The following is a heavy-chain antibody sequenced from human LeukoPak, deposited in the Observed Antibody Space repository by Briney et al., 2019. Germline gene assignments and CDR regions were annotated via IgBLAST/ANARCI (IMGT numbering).Heavy chain of an antibody. V-gene: IGHV1-69*04. J-gene: IGHJ5*02. D-gene: IGHD3-10*01. CDR1: GGTFSSYA. CDR2: IIPILGIA. Sequence: ASVKVSCKASGGTFSSYAISWVRQAPGQGLEWMGRIIPILGIANYAQKFQGRVTITADKSTSTAYMELSSLRSEDTAVYYCARTERITMVRGVNNWFDPWGQGILVTVSS. CDR3: ARTERITMVRGVNNWFDP.